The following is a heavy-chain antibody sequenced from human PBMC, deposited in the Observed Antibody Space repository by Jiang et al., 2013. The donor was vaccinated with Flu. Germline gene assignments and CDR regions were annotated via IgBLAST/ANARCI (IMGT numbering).Heavy chain of an antibody. CDR1: GYTLTKLS. Sequence: GAEVKKPGAAVKVSCKVSGYTLTKLSMHWVRQAPGKGLEWMGGFDPEDGETIYAQKFQGRVTMTEDTSTDTAYMELSSLRSEDTAVYYCATDPTRSRNGYSALNYWYFDLWGRGTLVTVSS. V-gene: IGHV1-24*01. J-gene: IGHJ2*01. CDR2: FDPEDGET. CDR3: ATDPTRSRNGYSALNYWYFDL. D-gene: IGHD3-22*01.